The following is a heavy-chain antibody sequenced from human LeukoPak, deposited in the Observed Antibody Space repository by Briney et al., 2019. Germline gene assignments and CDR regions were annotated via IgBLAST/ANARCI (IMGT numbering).Heavy chain of an antibody. CDR1: GFTFSSFG. CDR3: AKETYDSSGYYFAYFDY. V-gene: IGHV3-30*18. J-gene: IGHJ4*02. Sequence: GGSLRLSCAASGFTFSSFGMHWVRQAPGKGLEWVAIISYDGSPKYYADSVKGRFTISRDNSKNTLYLQISSLRVEDTAVYYCAKETYDSSGYYFAYFDYWGQGTLVTVSA. D-gene: IGHD3-22*01. CDR2: ISYDGSPK.